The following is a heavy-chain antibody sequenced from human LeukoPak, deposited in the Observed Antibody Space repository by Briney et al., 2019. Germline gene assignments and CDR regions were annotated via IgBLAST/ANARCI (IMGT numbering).Heavy chain of an antibody. D-gene: IGHD2-15*01. Sequence: KPSETLSLTCAVYGGSFSGYYWSWIRQPPGKGLEWIGEINHSGSTNYNPSLKSRVTISVYTSKNQFSLKLSSVTAADTAVYYCARGGIVVVVAATLAFDIWGQGTMVTVSS. V-gene: IGHV4-34*01. J-gene: IGHJ3*02. CDR3: ARGGIVVVVAATLAFDI. CDR2: INHSGST. CDR1: GGSFSGYY.